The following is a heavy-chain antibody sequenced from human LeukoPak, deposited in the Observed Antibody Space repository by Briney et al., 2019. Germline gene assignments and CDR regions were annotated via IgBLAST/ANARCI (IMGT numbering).Heavy chain of an antibody. J-gene: IGHJ4*02. CDR2: INWNGGST. CDR3: ARDRGGLSSGWHFDY. D-gene: IGHD6-19*01. Sequence: PGGSLRLSCAASGFTFDDYGMSWVRQAPGKGLEWVSGINWNGGSTGYADSVKGGFTISRDNAKNSLYLQMNSLRAEDTALYYCARDRGGLSSGWHFDYWGQGTLVTVSS. V-gene: IGHV3-20*04. CDR1: GFTFDDYG.